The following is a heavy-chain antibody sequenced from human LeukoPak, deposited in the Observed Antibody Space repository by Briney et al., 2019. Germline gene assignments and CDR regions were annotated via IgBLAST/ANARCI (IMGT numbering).Heavy chain of an antibody. D-gene: IGHD1-1*01. Sequence: GGSLRLSCTASGFIVTNNYINWVRQAPGKGLEWVSLVYSGGSTYYADSVKGRFTISRDNSKNMVYPKMNSLRAEDTAIYYCARDPPPVQLATNGGGQETLVTASS. CDR1: GFIVTNNY. CDR3: ARDPPPVQLATNG. V-gene: IGHV3-66*01. CDR2: VYSGGST. J-gene: IGHJ4*02.